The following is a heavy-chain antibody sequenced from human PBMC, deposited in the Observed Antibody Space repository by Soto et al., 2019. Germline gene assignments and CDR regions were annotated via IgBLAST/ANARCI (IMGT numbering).Heavy chain of an antibody. CDR2: ISGSGGST. J-gene: IGHJ4*02. CDR3: AKDEVLVITQLDY. D-gene: IGHD3-22*01. CDR1: GFTFSSYA. V-gene: IGHV3-23*01. Sequence: EVQLLESGGGLVQPGGSLRLSCAASGFTFSSYAMSWVRQAPGKGLEWVSAISGSGGSTYYADSVKGRFTISRDNSKNTLYMQMNSLRAEDTDVYYCAKDEVLVITQLDYWGQGTLVTVSS.